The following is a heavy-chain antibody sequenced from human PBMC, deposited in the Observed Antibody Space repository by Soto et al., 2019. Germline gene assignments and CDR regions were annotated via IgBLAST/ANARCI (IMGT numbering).Heavy chain of an antibody. D-gene: IGHD6-25*01. J-gene: IGHJ4*02. V-gene: IGHV3-23*01. CDR3: AKDQRGFSSAARMDY. Sequence: EVHLLESGGGLVQPGGSLRLSCAASGFTFSNYAMSWARQAPGKGLEWVSSISGSGSSTFYADSVKGRFTISRDKSTSTLYLQMNSLRAEDTAIYYCAKDQRGFSSAARMDYWGQGTLVTVSS. CDR2: ISGSGSST. CDR1: GFTFSNYA.